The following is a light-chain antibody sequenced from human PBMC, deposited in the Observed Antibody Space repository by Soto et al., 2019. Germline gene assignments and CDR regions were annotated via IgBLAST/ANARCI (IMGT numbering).Light chain of an antibody. V-gene: IGKV3-20*01. CDR2: GAS. CDR3: QQYGSSPPIT. CDR1: QSVSSSY. J-gene: IGKJ5*01. Sequence: EIVLTQSPGTLSLSPGERATLSCRASQSVSSSYLAWYQQKPGQAPRLLIYGASSRATGIPDRFSGSGSGTDFTLTISRLEPEDFAVYYWQQYGSSPPITFGQGTRLETK.